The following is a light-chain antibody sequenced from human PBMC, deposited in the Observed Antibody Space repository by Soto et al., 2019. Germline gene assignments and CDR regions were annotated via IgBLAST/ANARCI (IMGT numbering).Light chain of an antibody. J-gene: IGKJ5*01. CDR3: QQRSDWPLT. CDR1: QSVTSY. V-gene: IGKV3-11*01. CDR2: DVS. Sequence: LTQSRATLSLSPGERATLSYRASQSVTSYLAWYQQKPGQAPRLLIYDVSNRASGIPARFSGSGSETDFTLTISSLEPEDFAVYYCQQRSDWPLTFGQGTRLEIK.